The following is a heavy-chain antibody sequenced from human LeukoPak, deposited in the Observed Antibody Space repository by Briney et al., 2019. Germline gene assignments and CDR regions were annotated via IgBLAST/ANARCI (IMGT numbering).Heavy chain of an antibody. Sequence: PGGSLRLSCAASGFTFSRYAMSWVRQAPGKWLEWLSAISDTGGNTYYTDSVKGLFTISRDNSRNTLYLQMNSLRVEDTAFYYCATLVFDSSGYSYFDYWGQGTLVTVSS. V-gene: IGHV3-23*01. J-gene: IGHJ4*02. CDR2: ISDTGGNT. D-gene: IGHD3-22*01. CDR1: GFTFSRYA. CDR3: ATLVFDSSGYSYFDY.